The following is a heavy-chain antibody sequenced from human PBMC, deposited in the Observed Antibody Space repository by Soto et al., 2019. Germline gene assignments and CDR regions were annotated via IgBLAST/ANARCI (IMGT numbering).Heavy chain of an antibody. D-gene: IGHD3-10*01. V-gene: IGHV1-69*01. CDR3: AREVVGFGEIGSWFDP. CDR2: IIPIFGTA. CDR1: GYTFTGYY. Sequence: QVQLVQSGAEVKKPGASVKVSCKASGYTFTGYYMHWVRQAPGQGLEWMGGIIPIFGTANYAQKFQGRVTITADESTSTAYMELSSLRSEDTAVYYCAREVVGFGEIGSWFDPWGQGTLVTVSS. J-gene: IGHJ5*02.